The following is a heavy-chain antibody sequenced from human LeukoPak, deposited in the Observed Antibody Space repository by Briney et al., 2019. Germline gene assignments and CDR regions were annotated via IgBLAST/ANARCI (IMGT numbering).Heavy chain of an antibody. Sequence: TSETLSLTCTVSGGSISSYYWSWIRQPAGKGLEWIGRIYTSGSTNYDPSLKSRVTISVDTSKNQFSLKLSSVTAADTAVYYCARDGYYDSSGYSWGQGTLVTVSS. CDR3: ARDGYYDSSGYS. V-gene: IGHV4-4*07. CDR2: IYTSGST. D-gene: IGHD3-22*01. J-gene: IGHJ4*02. CDR1: GGSISSYY.